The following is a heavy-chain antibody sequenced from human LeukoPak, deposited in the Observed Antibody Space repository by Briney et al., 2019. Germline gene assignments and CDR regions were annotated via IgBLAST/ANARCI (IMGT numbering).Heavy chain of an antibody. CDR1: GFTFNTYW. CDR2: IKPGGSGE. D-gene: IGHD3-3*01. CDR3: ARDGGRDLWSGYRD. V-gene: IGHV3-7*01. Sequence: PGGSLRLSCTDSGFTFNTYWMSWVRQAPGKGLEWVANIKPGGSGEYYVDSVRGRFTISRDNAKSSLYLQMNSLRVEDTAVYYCARDGGRDLWSGYRDWGQGTLVTVSS. J-gene: IGHJ4*02.